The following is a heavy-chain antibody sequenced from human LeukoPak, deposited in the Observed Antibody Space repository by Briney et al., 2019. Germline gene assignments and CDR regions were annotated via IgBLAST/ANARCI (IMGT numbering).Heavy chain of an antibody. D-gene: IGHD4-17*01. CDR3: ARDVTVTDKCFDP. CDR1: GGSISSYY. Sequence: SETLSLTCTVSGGSISSYYWSWIRQPPGKGLEWIGYIYYSGSTNYNPSLKSRVTISVDTSKNQFSLKLSSVTAEDTAVYYCARDVTVTDKCFDPWGQGTLVTVSS. CDR2: IYYSGST. J-gene: IGHJ5*02. V-gene: IGHV4-59*01.